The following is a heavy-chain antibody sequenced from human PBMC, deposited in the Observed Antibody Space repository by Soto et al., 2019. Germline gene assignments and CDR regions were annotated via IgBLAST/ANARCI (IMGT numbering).Heavy chain of an antibody. CDR3: ARRGGGGLFQTASYFSFSRPVDY. Sequence: SETLSLTCTVSGGSISSSSYYWGWIRQPPGKGLEWIGSIYYSGSTYYNPSLKSRVTISVDTSKNQFSLKLSSVTAADTAVYYCARRGGGGLFQTASYFSFSRPVDYWGQGTLVTVSS. V-gene: IGHV4-39*01. CDR1: GGSISSSSYY. D-gene: IGHD3-16*01. J-gene: IGHJ4*02. CDR2: IYYSGST.